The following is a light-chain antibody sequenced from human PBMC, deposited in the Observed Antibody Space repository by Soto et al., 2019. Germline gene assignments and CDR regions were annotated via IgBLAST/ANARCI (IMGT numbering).Light chain of an antibody. CDR1: QSLRSSY. V-gene: IGKV3-20*01. Sequence: EIVLSKSPGTLSLSPGERATLSCRASQSLRSSYLAWYQQKPGQAPRILIYAASSRATGIPDRFSGSGSETDFTLTISRLEPEDSAVYYCQQYDTSPRTFGQGTKVDIK. CDR3: QQYDTSPRT. CDR2: AAS. J-gene: IGKJ1*01.